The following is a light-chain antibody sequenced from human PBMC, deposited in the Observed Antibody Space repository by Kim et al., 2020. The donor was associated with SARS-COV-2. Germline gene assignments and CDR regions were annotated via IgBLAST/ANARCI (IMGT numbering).Light chain of an antibody. CDR1: QSVGSD. CDR3: QQYNNWPRT. J-gene: IGKJ2*01. V-gene: IGKV3-15*01. CDR2: DAS. Sequence: EIVMTQSPATLSVSPGERATLSCRASQSVGSDLAWYQQKRGQAPRLLMYDASTRATGIPARFSGSGSGTEFTLTISSLQSEDYAVYHCQQYNNWPRTFGQGTKLEIK.